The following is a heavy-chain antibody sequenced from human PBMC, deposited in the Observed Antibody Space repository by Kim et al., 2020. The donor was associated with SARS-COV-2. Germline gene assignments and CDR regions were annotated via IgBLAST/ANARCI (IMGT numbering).Heavy chain of an antibody. D-gene: IGHD1-26*01. J-gene: IGHJ3*02. CDR2: ISSSSSTI. Sequence: GGSLRLSCAASGFTFSSYSMNWVRQAPGKGLEWVSYISSSSSTIYYADSVKGRFTISRDNAKNSLYPQMNSLRAEDTAVYYCASIEGVAFDIWGQGTMVTVSS. V-gene: IGHV3-48*04. CDR3: ASIEGVAFDI. CDR1: GFTFSSYS.